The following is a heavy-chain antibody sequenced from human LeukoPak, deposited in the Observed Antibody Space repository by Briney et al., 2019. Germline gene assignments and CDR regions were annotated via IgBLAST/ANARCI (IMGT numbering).Heavy chain of an antibody. V-gene: IGHV3-23*01. D-gene: IGHD3-9*01. CDR3: AKYRVLTGPLPWY. CDR2: ISGSGGST. Sequence: PGGSLRLSCAASGFTFSSYAMSWVRQAPGKGLEWVSAISGSGGSTYYADSVKGPFTISRDNSKNTLYLQMNSLRVEATAVYYCAKYRVLTGPLPWYWGQGTLVTVSS. J-gene: IGHJ4*02. CDR1: GFTFSSYA.